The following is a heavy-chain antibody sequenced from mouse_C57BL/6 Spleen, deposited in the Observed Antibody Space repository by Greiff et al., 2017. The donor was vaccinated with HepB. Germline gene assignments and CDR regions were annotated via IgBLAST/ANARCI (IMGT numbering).Heavy chain of an antibody. CDR2: IYPRSGNT. V-gene: IGHV1-81*01. D-gene: IGHD2-1*01. J-gene: IGHJ4*01. CDR3: ARDGNYVGAMDY. CDR1: GYTFTSYG. Sequence: QVQLKQSGAELARPGASVKLSCKASGYTFTSYGISWVKQRTGQGLEWIGEIYPRSGNTYYNEKFKGKATLTADKSSSTAYMELRSLTSEDSAVYFCARDGNYVGAMDYWGQGTSVTVSS.